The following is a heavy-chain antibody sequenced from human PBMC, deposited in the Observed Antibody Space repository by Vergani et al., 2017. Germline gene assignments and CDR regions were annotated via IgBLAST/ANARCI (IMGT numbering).Heavy chain of an antibody. J-gene: IGHJ6*04. CDR3: ARVDTQVPATSHFYVMDV. V-gene: IGHV4-31*11. CDR2: IFYSGTT. CDR1: GDSISSGDHC. D-gene: IGHD6-25*01. Sequence: QVQLQESGPGVVKPSQTLSLTCAVSGDSISSGDHCWTWIRQRPGTGLEWIGYIFYSGTTYDNPSLRSRLTISVDTSQNQFSLKLSSVTAADTAVYYCARVDTQVPATSHFYVMDVWVKGTTVVVSS.